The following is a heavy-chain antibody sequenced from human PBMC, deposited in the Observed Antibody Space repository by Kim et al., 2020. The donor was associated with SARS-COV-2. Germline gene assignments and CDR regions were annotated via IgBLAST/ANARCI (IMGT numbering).Heavy chain of an antibody. D-gene: IGHD2-8*01. CDR2: VSRSGDER. CDR3: VICNGVNTCRLPVGAFDI. Sequence: GGSLRLSCAASTFIFTNYWMNWVRQAPGKGLEWVASVSRSGDERYYVDSVKGRFTISRDNARNSLFLQMDGLTDEDTAVYYCVICNGVNTCRLPVGAFDIWGEGTTVIVSP. CDR1: TFIFTNYW. J-gene: IGHJ3*02. V-gene: IGHV3-7*01.